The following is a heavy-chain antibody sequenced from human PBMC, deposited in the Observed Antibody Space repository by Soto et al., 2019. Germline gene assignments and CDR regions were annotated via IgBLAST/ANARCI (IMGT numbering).Heavy chain of an antibody. CDR2: IYPGDSDT. J-gene: IGHJ4*02. CDR3: ARQYYDSSGYYPTLVGY. D-gene: IGHD3-22*01. CDR1: GYSFTSYW. V-gene: IGHV5-51*01. Sequence: GESLKISCKGSGYSFTSYWIGWVRQMPGKGLEWMGIIYPGDSDTRYSPSFQGQVTISADKSISTAYLQWSSLKASDTAMCYYARQYYDSSGYYPTLVGYWGQGTLVTVSS.